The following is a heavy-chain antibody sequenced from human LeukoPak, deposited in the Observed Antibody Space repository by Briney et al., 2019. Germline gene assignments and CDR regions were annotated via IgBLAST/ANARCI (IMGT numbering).Heavy chain of an antibody. V-gene: IGHV3-23*01. D-gene: IGHD3-10*01. Sequence: GGSLRLTCAVSGFTFRTYAMSWVRQAPGKGLEWVSAISGSGGTTYYADSVKGRFTISRDNSKNTLYLQMNSLRAEDTAVYYCAKLSTFGDLSRVRFDPWGQGTLVTVSS. J-gene: IGHJ5*02. CDR2: ISGSGGTT. CDR3: AKLSTFGDLSRVRFDP. CDR1: GFTFRTYA.